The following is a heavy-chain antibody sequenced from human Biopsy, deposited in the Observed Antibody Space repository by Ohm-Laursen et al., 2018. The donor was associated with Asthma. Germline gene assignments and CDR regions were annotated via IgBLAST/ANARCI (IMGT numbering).Heavy chain of an antibody. V-gene: IGHV3-21*04. D-gene: IGHD3-9*01. CDR3: AREKAYSDILTAYYNGWYFDL. CDR2: ISWNSGSI. Sequence: SLRLSCAASGFTFSSYSMNWVRQAPGKGLEWVSGISWNSGSIGYADSVKGRFTISRDNAKNSLYLQMNSLRAEDTAVYYCAREKAYSDILTAYYNGWYFDLWGRGTLVTVSS. J-gene: IGHJ2*01. CDR1: GFTFSSYS.